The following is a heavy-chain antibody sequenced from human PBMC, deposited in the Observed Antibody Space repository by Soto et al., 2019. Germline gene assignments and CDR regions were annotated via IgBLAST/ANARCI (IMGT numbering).Heavy chain of an antibody. J-gene: IGHJ3*01. V-gene: IGHV3-33*01. D-gene: IGHD2-8*02. CDR2: IYPDESRQ. CDR1: GFLFETYG. Sequence: QERLVESGGGVVQPGESLRLSCAGSGFLFETYGMHWVRQAPGKGLEWLTFIYPDESRQLHASSVWGRFTISRDNSQKTLHLDMSSLGVDDTGIYYCARDKSPLVPGTAIDLWGQGTLVTVSS. CDR3: ARDKSPLVPGTAIDL.